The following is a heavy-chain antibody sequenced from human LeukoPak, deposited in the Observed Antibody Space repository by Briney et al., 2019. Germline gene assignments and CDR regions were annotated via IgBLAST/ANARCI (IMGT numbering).Heavy chain of an antibody. CDR2: ISSSSSTI. V-gene: IGHV3-48*04. D-gene: IGHD3-22*01. Sequence: GGSLRLSCAASGFTFSSYSMNWVRQAPGKGLEWVSYISSSSSTIYYADSVKGRFTISRDNAKNSLYLQMNSLRAEDTAVYYCARDLEGLYDSRDYWGQGTLVTVSS. J-gene: IGHJ4*02. CDR1: GFTFSSYS. CDR3: ARDLEGLYDSRDY.